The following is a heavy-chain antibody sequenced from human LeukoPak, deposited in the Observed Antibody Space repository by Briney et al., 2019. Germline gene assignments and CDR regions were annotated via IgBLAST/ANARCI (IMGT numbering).Heavy chain of an antibody. Sequence: GESLKISCKGSGYSFTSYWIGWVRQMPGKGLEWMGIIYPGDSDTRYSPSFQGQVTTSADKSISTAYLQWSSLKAPDTAMYYCARQADQDGYSYEAYWGQGTLVTVSS. J-gene: IGHJ4*02. CDR1: GYSFTSYW. CDR2: IYPGDSDT. CDR3: ARQADQDGYSYEAY. D-gene: IGHD5-18*01. V-gene: IGHV5-51*01.